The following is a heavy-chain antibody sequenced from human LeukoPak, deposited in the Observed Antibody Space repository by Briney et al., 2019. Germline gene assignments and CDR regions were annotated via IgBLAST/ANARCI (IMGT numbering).Heavy chain of an antibody. D-gene: IGHD6-13*01. J-gene: IGHJ4*02. V-gene: IGHV3-74*03. CDR2: IDSDGSST. CDR1: GFTFSNYW. Sequence: GGSLRLSCAASGFTFSNYWMHWVRQAPGKGLVWVSRIDSDGSSTTYADSVKGRFTISRDNAKNSLYLQMNSLRAEDTALYYCAKDRLEESSSCHFDYWGQGTLVTVSS. CDR3: AKDRLEESSSCHFDY.